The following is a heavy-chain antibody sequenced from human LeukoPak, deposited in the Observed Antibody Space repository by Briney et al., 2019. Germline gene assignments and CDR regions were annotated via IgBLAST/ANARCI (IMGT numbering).Heavy chain of an antibody. CDR2: ISSSGSTI. D-gene: IGHD3-10*02. Sequence: GGSLRLSCAASGFTSSSYEMNWVRQAPGKGLEWVSYISSSGSTIYYADSVKGRFTISRDNAKNSLYLQMNSLRAEDTAVYYCAELGITMIGGVWGQGTLVTVSS. V-gene: IGHV3-48*03. CDR3: AELGITMIGGV. J-gene: IGHJ4*02. CDR1: GFTSSSYE.